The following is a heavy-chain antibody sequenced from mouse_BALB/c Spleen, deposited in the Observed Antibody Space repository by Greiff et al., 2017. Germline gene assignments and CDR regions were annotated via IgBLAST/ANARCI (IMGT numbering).Heavy chain of an antibody. V-gene: IGHV3-2*02. CDR2: ISYSGST. CDR1: GYSITSDYA. D-gene: IGHD1-1*01. J-gene: IGHJ1*01. CDR3: ARSLTTAVRDFDV. Sequence: VQLKESGPGLVKPSQSLSLTCTVTGYSITSDYAWNWIRQFPGNKLEWMGYISYSGSTSYNPSLKSRISITRDTSKNQFFLQLNSVTTEDTATYYCARSLTTAVRDFDVWGAGTTVTVSS.